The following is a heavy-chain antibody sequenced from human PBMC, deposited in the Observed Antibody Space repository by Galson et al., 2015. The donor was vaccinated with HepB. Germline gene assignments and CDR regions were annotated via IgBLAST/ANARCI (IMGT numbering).Heavy chain of an antibody. CDR2: ISAYNGNT. J-gene: IGHJ6*02. D-gene: IGHD5-18*01. CDR3: ARGGYSYGYPYYGMDV. CDR1: GYTFTSYG. V-gene: IGHV1-18*01. Sequence: SVKVSCKASGYTFTSYGISWVRQAPGQGLEWMGWISAYNGNTNYAQKLQGRVTMTTDTSTSTAYMDLRSLRSDDTAVYYCARGGYSYGYPYYGMDVWGQGTTVTVSS.